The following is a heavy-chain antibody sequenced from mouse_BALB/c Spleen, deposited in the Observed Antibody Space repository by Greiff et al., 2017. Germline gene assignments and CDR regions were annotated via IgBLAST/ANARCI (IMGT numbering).Heavy chain of an antibody. J-gene: IGHJ1*01. V-gene: IGHV1-7*01. D-gene: IGHD2-14*01. CDR3: ARDYRYDPSYWYFDV. Sequence: QVQLQQPGAELAKPGASVKMSCKASGYTFTSYWMHWVKQRPGQGLEWIGYINPSTGYTEYNQKFKDKATLTADKSSSTAYMQLSSLTSEDSAVYYCARDYRYDPSYWYFDVWGAGTTVTVSS. CDR2: INPSTGYT. CDR1: GYTFTSYW.